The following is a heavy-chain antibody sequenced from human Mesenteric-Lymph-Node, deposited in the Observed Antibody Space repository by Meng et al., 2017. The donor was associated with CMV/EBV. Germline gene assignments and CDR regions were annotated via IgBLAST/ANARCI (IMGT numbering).Heavy chain of an antibody. J-gene: IGHJ4*02. D-gene: IGHD3-16*01. V-gene: IGHV4-4*02. CDR1: GGSISSSNW. CDR2: IYHSGST. CDR3: ARDRGGVTHFDY. Sequence: SETLSLTCAVSGGSISSSNWWSWVRQPPGKGLEWIGEIYHSGSTNYNPSLKSRVTISVDTSKNQFSLKLSSVTAADTAVYYCARDRGGVTHFDYWGQGTLVTVSS.